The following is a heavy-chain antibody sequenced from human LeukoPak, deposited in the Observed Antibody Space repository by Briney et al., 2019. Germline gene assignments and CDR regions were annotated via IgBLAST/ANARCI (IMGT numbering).Heavy chain of an antibody. CDR2: ISPIFGTA. CDR3: ARLRGDNWNYSYYYGMDV. Sequence: SVKVSCKASGGTFSSYAISWVRQAPGQGLEWMGGISPIFGTANYAQKFQGRVTITADESTSTAYMELSSLRSEDTAVYYCARLRGDNWNYSYYYGMDVWGQGTTVTVSS. J-gene: IGHJ6*02. CDR1: GGTFSSYA. V-gene: IGHV1-69*13. D-gene: IGHD1-20*01.